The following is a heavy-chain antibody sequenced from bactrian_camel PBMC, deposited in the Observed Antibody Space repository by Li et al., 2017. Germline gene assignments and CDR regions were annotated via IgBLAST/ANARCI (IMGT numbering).Heavy chain of an antibody. V-gene: IGHV3S53*01. D-gene: IGHD4*01. CDR3: AAGAFYTDYQHPSDFKY. CDR2: IDDLGRT. CDR1: GYIYNSAC. Sequence: VQLVESGGGSVQAGGSLRLSCEVSGYIYNSACVGWFRQAPEKEREGVADIDDLGRTTYADSVKGRFTISKDSAKNSFYLQMNSLKPEDTAMYYCAAGAFYTDYQHPSDFKYWGQGTQVTVS. J-gene: IGHJ4*01.